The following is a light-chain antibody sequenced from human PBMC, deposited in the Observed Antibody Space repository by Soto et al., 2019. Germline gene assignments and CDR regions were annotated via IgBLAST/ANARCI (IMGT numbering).Light chain of an antibody. CDR2: QVS. V-gene: IGKV2-24*01. CDR3: VQFSNFPRT. CDR1: QSLVYSDGNTY. J-gene: IGKJ1*01. Sequence: DIVLTQTPLSSPVTLGQPASISCRSSQSLVYSDGNTYLSWLQQRPDQPPRLLIYQVSNRFSGVPDRFSGSGAGTDFTLKISRVEAEDVGVYYCVQFSNFPRTFGQGTKVEIK.